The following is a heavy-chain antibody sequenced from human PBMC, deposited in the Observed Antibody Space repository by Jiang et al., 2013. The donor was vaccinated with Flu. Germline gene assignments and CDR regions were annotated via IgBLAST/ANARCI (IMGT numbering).Heavy chain of an antibody. CDR3: ARDGDYGDPFDY. D-gene: IGHD4-17*01. Sequence: SGGGLIQPGGSLRLSCAASGFTVSRNQMSWVRQAPGKGLEWVSIIYTGGTTYYADSVKGRFTISRDNSKNTLYLQMNSLRPDDTAMYYCARDGDYGDPFDYWGQGTLVTVSS. V-gene: IGHV3-53*01. CDR1: GFTVSRNQ. CDR2: IYTGGTT. J-gene: IGHJ4*02.